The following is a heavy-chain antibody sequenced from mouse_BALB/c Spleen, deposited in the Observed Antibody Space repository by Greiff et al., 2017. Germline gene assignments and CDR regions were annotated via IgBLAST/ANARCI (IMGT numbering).Heavy chain of an antibody. CDR1: GYTFTSYW. CDR3: TADSSGYVDY. Sequence: VQLQQPGAELVRPGASVKLSCKASGYTFTSYWINWVKQRPGQGLEWIGNIYPSDSYTNYNQKFKDKATLTVDKSSSTAYMQLSSPTSEDSAVYYCTADSSGYVDYWGQGTTLTVSS. CDR2: IYPSDSYT. J-gene: IGHJ2*01. V-gene: IGHV1-69*02. D-gene: IGHD3-2*01.